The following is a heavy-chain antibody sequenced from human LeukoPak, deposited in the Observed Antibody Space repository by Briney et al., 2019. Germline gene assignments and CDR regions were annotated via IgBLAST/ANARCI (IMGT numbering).Heavy chain of an antibody. V-gene: IGHV4-4*07. D-gene: IGHD6-19*01. J-gene: IGHJ4*02. CDR3: ARQAYNSGWYADY. CDR1: GDSISSHY. CDR2: IYTSGST. Sequence: PSETLSLTCIVSGDSISSHYWSWIRQPAGKGLEWTGRIYTSGSTNYNPSLRSRVTMSVDTSKNQFSLKLSSVTAADTAVYYCARQAYNSGWYADYWGQGTLVTVSS.